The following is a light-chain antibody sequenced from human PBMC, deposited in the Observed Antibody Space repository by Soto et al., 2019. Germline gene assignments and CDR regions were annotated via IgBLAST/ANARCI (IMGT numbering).Light chain of an antibody. Sequence: DIQMTQSPSSLSASVGDRVTITCRASQGISNHLAWYQQKPGKVPKLLIYATSTLQSGVPSRFSVSGSGTDFTLTISSLQPADVATYYCQKYNSAPWSFGQGTKVAIK. CDR3: QKYNSAPWS. V-gene: IGKV1-27*01. J-gene: IGKJ1*01. CDR2: ATS. CDR1: QGISNH.